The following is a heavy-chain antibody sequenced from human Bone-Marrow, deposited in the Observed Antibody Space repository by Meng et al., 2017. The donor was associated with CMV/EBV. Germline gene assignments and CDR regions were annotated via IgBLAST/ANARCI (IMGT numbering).Heavy chain of an antibody. D-gene: IGHD3-22*01. CDR2: IYSGGST. Sequence: LSLTCAASGFTVSSNYMSWVRQAPGKGLEWVSVIYSGGSTYYADSVKGRFTISRDNSKNTLYLQMNSLRAEDTAVYYCARSMYYYDSSGPYDYWGQGTLVTVYS. CDR3: ARSMYYYDSSGPYDY. CDR1: GFTVSSNY. V-gene: IGHV3-53*01. J-gene: IGHJ4*02.